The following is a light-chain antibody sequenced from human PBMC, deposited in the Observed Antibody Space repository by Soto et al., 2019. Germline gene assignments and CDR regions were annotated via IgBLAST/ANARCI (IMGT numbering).Light chain of an antibody. CDR2: KAS. V-gene: IGKV1-5*03. CDR3: QQYNDNWT. CDR1: QSISSW. J-gene: IGKJ1*01. Sequence: DIQITQSPSTLSASVGDRVTITCRASQSISSWLAWYQQKPGTAPKLLIYKASTLQTGVPSRLSGSGSGTEFTLTISSLQPDDFATYYCQQYNDNWTFGQGTKV.